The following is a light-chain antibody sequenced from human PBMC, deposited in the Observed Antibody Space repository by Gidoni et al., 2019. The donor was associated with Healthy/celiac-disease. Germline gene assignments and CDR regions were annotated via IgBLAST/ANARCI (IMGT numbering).Light chain of an antibody. V-gene: IGKV3-11*01. CDR3: QQRSNWTPWT. J-gene: IGKJ1*01. CDR2: DAS. CDR1: QSVSSY. Sequence: VLTQSPATLSLSPGDRATLSFRASQSVSSYLAWYQQKPGQAPRLLIYDASNRATGIPARFSGRGSGTDCTLTISSLETEDFAVYYCQQRSNWTPWTFGQGTKVEIK.